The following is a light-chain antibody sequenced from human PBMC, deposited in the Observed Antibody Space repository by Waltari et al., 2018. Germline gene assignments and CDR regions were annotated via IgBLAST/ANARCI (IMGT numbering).Light chain of an antibody. CDR1: QSVSGSY. J-gene: IGKJ2*01. V-gene: IGKV3-20*01. Sequence: EILFTQSPGTLSLSPGGRATLSCRASQSVSGSYLAWYQQKPGQAPRLLSHGTSSRATGIPDRVSGSGYGTDFTLTISRLEPEDFAVYYCQQYGRSWNTFGQGTKLEIK. CDR3: QQYGRSWNT. CDR2: GTS.